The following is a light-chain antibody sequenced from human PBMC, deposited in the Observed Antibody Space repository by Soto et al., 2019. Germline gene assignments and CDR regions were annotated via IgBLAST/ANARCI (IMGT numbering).Light chain of an antibody. V-gene: IGLV1-40*01. CDR3: QSYDSSLSGYV. CDR1: SSNIGAGYD. CDR2: NNN. J-gene: IGLJ1*01. Sequence: QSVLTHPPSVSGAPGQRVTISCTGSSSNIGAGYDVHWYRHLPGTAPKLLIYNNNIRPPGVPDRFSGSKSGTSASLAITGLQAEDEADYYCQSYDSSLSGYVFGTGTKVTVL.